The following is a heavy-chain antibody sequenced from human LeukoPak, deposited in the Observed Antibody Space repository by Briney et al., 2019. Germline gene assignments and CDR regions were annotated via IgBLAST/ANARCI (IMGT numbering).Heavy chain of an antibody. D-gene: IGHD2-15*01. V-gene: IGHV3-7*01. CDR1: GFTFSNYW. Sequence: PGGSLRLSCAASGFTFSNYWMTWVRQAPGKGLEWVANIKQDGSEKYYVDSVKGRFTISRDNAKNSLYLQMNSLRAEDTAVYYCASWSRVVGYWGQGTLVTVSS. J-gene: IGHJ4*02. CDR2: IKQDGSEK. CDR3: ASWSRVVGY.